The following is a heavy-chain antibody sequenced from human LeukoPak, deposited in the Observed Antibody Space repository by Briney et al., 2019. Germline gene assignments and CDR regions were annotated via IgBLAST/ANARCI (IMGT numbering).Heavy chain of an antibody. D-gene: IGHD1-1*01. J-gene: IGHJ6*02. V-gene: IGHV3-21*06. Sequence: GSLRLSCAASGFTFSSYAMHWVRQAPGKGLESVSSIRSNSRGINYADSVKGRFTISRDNDKNTVFLEMNSLRAEDTAVYYCARDGASIDDQYYGLDVWGQGTTVTVSS. CDR1: GFTFSSYA. CDR3: ARDGASIDDQYYGLDV. CDR2: IRSNSRGI.